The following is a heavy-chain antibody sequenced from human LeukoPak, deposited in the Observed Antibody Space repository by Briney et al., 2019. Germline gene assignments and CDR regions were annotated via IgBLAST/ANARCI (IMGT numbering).Heavy chain of an antibody. CDR3: ARDRPVADNNWFDS. CDR1: GGSFSSGNYY. J-gene: IGHJ5*01. CDR2: IYTSGNT. D-gene: IGHD2-15*01. Sequence: SETMSLTCTVFGGSFSSGNYYWTWIRQPAGKGLEWIGRIYTSGNTNYNPSLKSRVTISVDTSKNQFSLKLSSVTAADTAVYYCARDRPVADNNWFDSWGQGTLVTVSS. V-gene: IGHV4-61*02.